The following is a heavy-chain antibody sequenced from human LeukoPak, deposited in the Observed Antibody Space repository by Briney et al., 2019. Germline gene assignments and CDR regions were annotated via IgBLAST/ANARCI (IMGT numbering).Heavy chain of an antibody. CDR2: INHGGST. D-gene: IGHD2-21*02. CDR1: GGSFSGYY. Sequence: SQTLSLTCAVYGGSFSGYYWTWIRQNPGKGLEWIGGINHGGSTNYNPSLRSRVTISVDTSKNQFSLRLRSVSAADTAVYYCARGWVVTAYAPFDPWGQGTLVIVSS. V-gene: IGHV4-34*01. J-gene: IGHJ5*02. CDR3: ARGWVVTAYAPFDP.